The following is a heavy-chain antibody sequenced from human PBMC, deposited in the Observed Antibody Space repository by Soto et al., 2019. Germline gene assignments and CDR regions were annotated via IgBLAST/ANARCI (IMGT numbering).Heavy chain of an antibody. CDR1: GFTFSSYA. CDR2: INVVGGAT. CDR3: AKNYSFDC. Sequence: EVQLLESGGGLVQPGGSLRLSCTASGFTFSSYAMRWVRQAPGKGLEWVSRINVVGGATNFADSVKGRFTISRDDSKNTLYLQMNSLRAYDTAVYYCAKNYSFDCWGQGTRVTVSA. J-gene: IGHJ4*02. V-gene: IGHV3-23*01.